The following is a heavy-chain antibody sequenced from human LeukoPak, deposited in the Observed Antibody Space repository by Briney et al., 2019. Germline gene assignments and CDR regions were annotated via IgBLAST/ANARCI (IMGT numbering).Heavy chain of an antibody. Sequence: ASVKVSCKASGYTFTSYGISWVRQAPGQGLEWMGWISAYNGNTNYAQKLQGRVTMTTDTSTSAAYMELRSLRSDDTAVYYCASARAGYFDWLLNYWGQGTLVTVSS. D-gene: IGHD3-9*01. V-gene: IGHV1-18*01. CDR3: ASARAGYFDWLLNY. CDR1: GYTFTSYG. J-gene: IGHJ4*02. CDR2: ISAYNGNT.